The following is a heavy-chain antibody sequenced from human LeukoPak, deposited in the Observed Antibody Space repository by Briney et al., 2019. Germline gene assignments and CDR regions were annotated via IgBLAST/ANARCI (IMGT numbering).Heavy chain of an antibody. Sequence: SGTLSLTCAVSGGSISSSNWWSWVRQPPGKGLEWIGEIYHSGSTNYNPSLKSRVTISVDKSKNQFSLKLSSVTAADTAVYYCARLRYSSSWYLLDPWGQGTLVTVSS. CDR2: IYHSGST. CDR1: GGSISSSNW. CDR3: ARLRYSSSWYLLDP. V-gene: IGHV4-4*02. D-gene: IGHD6-13*01. J-gene: IGHJ5*02.